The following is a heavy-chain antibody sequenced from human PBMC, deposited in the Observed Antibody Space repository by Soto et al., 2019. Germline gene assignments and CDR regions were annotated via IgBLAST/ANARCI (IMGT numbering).Heavy chain of an antibody. J-gene: IGHJ4*02. CDR1: GFTFSSYG. D-gene: IGHD3-22*01. CDR3: AKDTYYYDRSGYYTYDH. Sequence: GESLRLSCAASGFTFSSYGVHWVRQAPGKGLEWVASVSYDGSNKHYADSVKGRFTISRDNSRNTLDLQMNSLRAEDTAVYYCAKDTYYYDRSGYYTYDHWGQGT. V-gene: IGHV3-30*18. CDR2: VSYDGSNK.